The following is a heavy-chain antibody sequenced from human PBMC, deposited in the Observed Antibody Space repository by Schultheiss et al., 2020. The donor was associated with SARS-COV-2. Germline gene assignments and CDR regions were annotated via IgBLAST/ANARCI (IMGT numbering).Heavy chain of an antibody. V-gene: IGHV3-23*01. CDR3: ARDRFGFITIDY. Sequence: GGSLRLSCAASRFTFDNFAMTWVRQAPGKGLEWVSTILSSGTTHYADSVKGRFTISRDNSKNTLYLQMNSLRDEDTAVYYCARDRFGFITIDYWGQGTLVTVSS. D-gene: IGHD3-16*01. CDR2: ILSSGTT. CDR1: RFTFDNFA. J-gene: IGHJ4*02.